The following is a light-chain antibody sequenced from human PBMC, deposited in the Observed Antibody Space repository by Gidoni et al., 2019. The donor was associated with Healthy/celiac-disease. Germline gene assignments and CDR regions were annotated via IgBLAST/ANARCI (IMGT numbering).Light chain of an antibody. J-gene: IGKJ3*01. CDR3: QQSDSTPYT. CDR2: AAS. CDR1: HCSSSY. V-gene: IGKV1-39*01. Sequence: DIQMTPSPSPLSSSVGDSVTLTCRASHCSSSYLHWYQQKPGKAPTLLIYAASSWHSGVPSRFSGSGSGTDFTLTISSLQPEDFATYYCQQSDSTPYTFXPXTKVEIK.